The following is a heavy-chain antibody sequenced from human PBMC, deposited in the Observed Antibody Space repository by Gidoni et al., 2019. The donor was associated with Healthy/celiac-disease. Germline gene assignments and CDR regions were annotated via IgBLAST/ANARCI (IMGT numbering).Heavy chain of an antibody. CDR2: ISYDGSNK. Sequence: QVQLFASGGGVVQPGRSLGLSCAASGLPFSSYGMDWVRQAPGQGLELVAVISYDGSNKYDADSVKGRFTISRDNSKNKLDLQMNSLRAEDTAVYYCAKDRGGSHLDYWGQGTPVTVSS. V-gene: IGHV3-30*18. J-gene: IGHJ4*02. CDR3: AKDRGGSHLDY. D-gene: IGHD3-16*01. CDR1: GLPFSSYG.